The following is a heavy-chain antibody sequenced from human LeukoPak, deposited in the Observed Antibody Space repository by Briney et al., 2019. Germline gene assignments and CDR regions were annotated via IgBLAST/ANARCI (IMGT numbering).Heavy chain of an antibody. D-gene: IGHD1-26*01. J-gene: IGHJ4*02. CDR2: LYSSGGT. Sequence: GGSPRPSRAAPGFRFSDFSMSWGRPAPGEGVPGGSVLYSSGGTNYADSVKGRFSISRDNSENTLHLQMNSLRAEDTAVYYCAAKGNGYSGSYVFAHWGQGTLVTVSS. CDR1: GFRFSDFS. V-gene: IGHV3-66*01. CDR3: AAKGNGYSGSYVFAH.